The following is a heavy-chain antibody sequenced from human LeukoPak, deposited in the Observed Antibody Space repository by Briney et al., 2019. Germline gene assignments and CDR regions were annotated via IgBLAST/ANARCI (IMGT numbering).Heavy chain of an antibody. J-gene: IGHJ4*02. Sequence: GGSLRLSCAGSKFTFSNYAMTWVRQAPGKGLEWVSTISSSGGSIFYSDSVKGRFTISRDNSRNTVYLQMNSLRAEDMAIYYCAKDYSGSWYYFDYWGQGTLVTVSS. V-gene: IGHV3-23*01. CDR1: KFTFSNYA. CDR2: ISSSGGSI. CDR3: AKDYSGSWYYFDY. D-gene: IGHD6-13*01.